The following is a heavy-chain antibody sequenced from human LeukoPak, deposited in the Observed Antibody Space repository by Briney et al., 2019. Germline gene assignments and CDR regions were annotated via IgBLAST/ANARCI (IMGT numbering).Heavy chain of an antibody. J-gene: IGHJ4*02. D-gene: IGHD1-26*01. CDR2: IYYSGST. CDR3: ARAPGLVGALY. CDR1: GGSISSSSYY. V-gene: IGHV4-39*07. Sequence: SQTLSLTCTVSGGSISSSSYYWGWIRQPPGTGLEWIGSIYYSGSTYYNPSLKSRVTISVDTSKNQFSLKLSSVTAADTAVYYCARAPGLVGALYWGQGTLVTVSS.